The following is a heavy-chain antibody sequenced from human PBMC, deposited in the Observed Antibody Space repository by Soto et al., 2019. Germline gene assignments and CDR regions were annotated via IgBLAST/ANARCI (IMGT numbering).Heavy chain of an antibody. CDR1: GNSVSSDSAA. CDR2: TYYRSKWYN. Sequence: PSPTLSLPCAISGNSVSSDSAAWDWIRRSTSRVLEWLGRTYYRSKWYNDYAVSGKSRITINPDTSKNQFSLQLNSVTPEDTAVYYCARGGNVVVPAALNWFDPWGQGTLVTVSS. V-gene: IGHV6-1*01. D-gene: IGHD2-2*01. J-gene: IGHJ5*02. CDR3: ARGGNVVVPAALNWFDP.